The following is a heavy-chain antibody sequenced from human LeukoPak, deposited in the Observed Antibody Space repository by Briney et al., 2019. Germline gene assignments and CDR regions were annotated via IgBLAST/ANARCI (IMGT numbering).Heavy chain of an antibody. J-gene: IGHJ6*02. CDR2: IIPILGIA. Sequence: GASVKVSCKASGGTFSSYAISWVRQAPGQGLEWMGRIIPILGIANYAQKFQGRVTITADKSTSTAYMELSSLRSEDTAVYYCARGSDIVVVPAENYYYGMDVWGQGTTVTVSS. D-gene: IGHD2-2*01. CDR3: ARGSDIVVVPAENYYYGMDV. V-gene: IGHV1-69*04. CDR1: GGTFSSYA.